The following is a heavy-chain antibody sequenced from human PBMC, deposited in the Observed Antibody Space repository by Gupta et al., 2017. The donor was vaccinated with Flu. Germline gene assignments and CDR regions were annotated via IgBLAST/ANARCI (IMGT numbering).Heavy chain of an antibody. D-gene: IGHD4-11*01. V-gene: IGHV3-66*02. CDR3: ATTVTTSTYWYYGMDV. CDR1: GFTVSSNY. Sequence: EVQLVESGGGLVQPGGSLRLSCAASGFTVSSNYMSWVRQAPGKGLEWVSVIYSGGSTYYADYGKGRFNISRDNSKNTRYLQMNSLRAEDTAVYYCATTVTTSTYWYYGMDVWGQGTTVTVSS. CDR2: IYSGGST. J-gene: IGHJ6*02.